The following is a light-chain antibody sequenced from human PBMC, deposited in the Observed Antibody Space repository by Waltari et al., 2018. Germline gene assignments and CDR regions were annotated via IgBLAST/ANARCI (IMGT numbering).Light chain of an antibody. CDR2: DVA. Sequence: QSALTQPASMSGSPGQSITISCTGTSSDVEGFNFVSWYQQYPGKAPKLIIYDVANRASGVSHRFSGSRSDNKASLTISGLQAEDEADYYCSSYTSVNTRFGGGTKLTVL. CDR1: SSDVEGFNF. J-gene: IGLJ2*01. CDR3: SSYTSVNTR. V-gene: IGLV2-14*03.